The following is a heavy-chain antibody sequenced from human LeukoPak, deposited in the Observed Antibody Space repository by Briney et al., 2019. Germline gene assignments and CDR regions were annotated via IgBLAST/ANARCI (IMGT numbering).Heavy chain of an antibody. V-gene: IGHV6-1*01. D-gene: IGHD6-13*01. CDR3: ARDNSQQLAQRYYFDY. CDR2: TYYRSKWYN. Sequence: SQTLSLTCAISGDSVSSNSAAWNWIRQSPSRGLEWLGRTYYRSKWYNDYAVSVKSRITINPDTSKNQFSLQLNSVTPEDTAVYYCARDNSQQLAQRYYFDYWGQGTLVTVSS. J-gene: IGHJ4*02. CDR1: GDSVSSNSAA.